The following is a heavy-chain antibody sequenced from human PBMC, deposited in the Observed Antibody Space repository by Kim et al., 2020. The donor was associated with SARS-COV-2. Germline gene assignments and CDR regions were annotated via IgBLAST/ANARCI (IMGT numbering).Heavy chain of an antibody. CDR1: GFIFNNFA. CDR3: ARDTGYYDFWSGYYKDYYGMDV. J-gene: IGHJ6*02. D-gene: IGHD3-3*01. Sequence: GGSLRLSCVASGFIFNNFAVHWVRQAPGKGLEWVANIKQDGSEKYYVDSVKGRFTISRDNAKNSLYLQMNSLRAEDTAVYYCARDTGYYDFWSGYYKDYYGMDVWGQGTTVTVSS. V-gene: IGHV3-7*01. CDR2: IKQDGSEK.